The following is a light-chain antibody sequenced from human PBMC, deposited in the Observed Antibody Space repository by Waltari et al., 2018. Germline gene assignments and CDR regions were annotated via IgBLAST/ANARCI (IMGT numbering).Light chain of an antibody. CDR2: GTS. V-gene: IGKV3-20*01. CDR3: QQHDGEDVT. CDR1: KSVTCIS. Sequence: CRASKSVTCISLTWDQQKLGQALMLLIYGTSSRATGSPDRCSGSGSGTHFTLGIRSLGAEDFAVDCWQQHDGEDVTFGGGTKVEI. J-gene: IGKJ4*01.